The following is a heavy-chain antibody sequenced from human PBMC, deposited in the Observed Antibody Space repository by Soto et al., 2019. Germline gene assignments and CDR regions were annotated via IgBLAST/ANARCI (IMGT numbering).Heavy chain of an antibody. CDR1: GFTFSSYG. CDR3: ARDRCSSTSCYVVSRGFSSGWYVFDY. Sequence: QVQLVESGGGVVQPGRSLRLSCAASGFTFSSYGMHWVSQAPGKGLEWVAVRWYDGSNKYYADSVKGRFTISRDNSKNTLYLQMNSLRAEDTAVYYCARDRCSSTSCYVVSRGFSSGWYVFDYWGQGTLVTVSS. CDR2: RWYDGSNK. V-gene: IGHV3-33*01. D-gene: IGHD2-2*01. J-gene: IGHJ4*02.